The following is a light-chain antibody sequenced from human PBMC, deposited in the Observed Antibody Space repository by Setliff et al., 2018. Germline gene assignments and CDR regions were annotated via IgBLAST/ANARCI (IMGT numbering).Light chain of an antibody. CDR2: RNN. Sequence: QSVLTQPPSASGTPGQRVTISCSGSSSNIGSNTVNWYQHLPGTAPKLLIYRNNQRPSGVPDRFSGSKSGTSASLAISGLQSEDEADYYCAAWDDSLNGEVFGTGTKVTVL. CDR3: AAWDDSLNGEV. CDR1: SSNIGSNT. J-gene: IGLJ1*01. V-gene: IGLV1-44*01.